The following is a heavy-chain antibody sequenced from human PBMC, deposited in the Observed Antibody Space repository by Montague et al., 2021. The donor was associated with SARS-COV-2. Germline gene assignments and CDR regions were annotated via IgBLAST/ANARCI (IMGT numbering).Heavy chain of an antibody. Sequence: SLRLSCAASGFSVGDHAMYWVRQGPGKGLEWVAGLSWNSASNGHSDAXQGRFTISKDISKNSLLLTMNSLSVEDTALYYCIRETCSGANCFLDYWGQGTLVTVSS. CDR3: IRETCSGANCFLDY. CDR1: GFSVGDHA. CDR2: LSWNSASN. J-gene: IGHJ4*02. V-gene: IGHV3-9*01. D-gene: IGHD2-2*01.